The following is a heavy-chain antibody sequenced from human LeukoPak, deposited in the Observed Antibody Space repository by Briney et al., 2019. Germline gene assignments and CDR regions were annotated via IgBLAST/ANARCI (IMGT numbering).Heavy chain of an antibody. D-gene: IGHD1-26*01. CDR3: ARDAGWGYYDL. CDR2: IDKHGSGK. CDR1: GFTFSTSW. V-gene: IGHV3-7*01. J-gene: IGHJ4*02. Sequence: GGSLRLSCVASGFTFSTSWVTWVRQAPGKGLEWVANIDKHGSGKYYVDSVKGRFAISRDYASNSVFLQMDSLRAEDTSVYYSARDAGWGYYDLWGQGTPVTVSS.